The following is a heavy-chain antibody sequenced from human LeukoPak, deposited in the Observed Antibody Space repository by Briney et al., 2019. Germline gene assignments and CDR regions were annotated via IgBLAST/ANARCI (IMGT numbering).Heavy chain of an antibody. CDR3: AESPMTRVTTGGFDF. CDR2: ISSSGGST. D-gene: IGHD4-17*01. Sequence: PGGSLRLSCAASGCTSNSYAMSWVRQAPGKGLEWVSSISSSGGSTYYVDSVKGRFTISRDNSKNTLYLQMNSLRAEHTAVYYCAESPMTRVTTGGFDFWGQGTLVTVSS. V-gene: IGHV3-23*01. CDR1: GCTSNSYA. J-gene: IGHJ4*02.